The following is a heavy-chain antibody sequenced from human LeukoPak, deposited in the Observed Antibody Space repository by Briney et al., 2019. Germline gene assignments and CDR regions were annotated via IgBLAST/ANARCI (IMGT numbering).Heavy chain of an antibody. Sequence: PGGSLRLSCAASGFTFSSYSMNWVRQAPGKGLEWVSYISSSSSTIYYADSVKGRFTISRDNAKNSLYLQMNSLRAEDTAVYYCARVFGAGYSDYWGQGTLVTVSS. CDR3: ARVFGAGYSDY. D-gene: IGHD4/OR15-4a*01. V-gene: IGHV3-48*04. CDR1: GFTFSSYS. CDR2: ISSSSSTI. J-gene: IGHJ4*02.